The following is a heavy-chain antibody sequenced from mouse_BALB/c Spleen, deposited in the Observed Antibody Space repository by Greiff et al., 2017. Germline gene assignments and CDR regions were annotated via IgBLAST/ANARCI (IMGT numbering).Heavy chain of an antibody. CDR2: IWAGGST. J-gene: IGHJ4*01. Sequence: VMLVESGPGLVAPSQSLSITCTVSGFSLTSYGVHWVRQPPGKGLEWLGVIWAGGSTNYNSALMSRLSISKDNSKSQVFLKMNSLQTDDTAMYYCARDFSMITKGFYYAMDYWGQGTSVTVSS. CDR1: GFSLTSYG. V-gene: IGHV2-9*02. D-gene: IGHD2-4*01. CDR3: ARDFSMITKGFYYAMDY.